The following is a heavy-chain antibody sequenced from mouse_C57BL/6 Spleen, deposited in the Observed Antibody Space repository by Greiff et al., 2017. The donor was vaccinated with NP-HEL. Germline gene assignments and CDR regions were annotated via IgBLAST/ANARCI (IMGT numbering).Heavy chain of an antibody. J-gene: IGHJ2*01. CDR2: INPNNGGT. CDR1: GYTFTDYY. Sequence: EVQLQQSGPELVKPGASVKISCKASGYTFTDYYMNWVKQSHGKSLEWIGDINPNNGGTSYNQKFKGKATLTVDKSSSTAYMELRSLTSEDSAVYYCARWGTVALDYWGQSTTLTVSS. D-gene: IGHD1-1*01. CDR3: ARWGTVALDY. V-gene: IGHV1-26*01.